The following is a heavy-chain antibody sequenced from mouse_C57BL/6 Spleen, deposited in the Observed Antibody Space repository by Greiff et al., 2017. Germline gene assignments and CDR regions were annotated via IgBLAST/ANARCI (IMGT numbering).Heavy chain of an antibody. D-gene: IGHD1-1*01. Sequence: QVHLQQPGAELVMPGASVKLSCKASGYTFTSYWMHWVKQRPGQGLEWIGEIDPSDSYTNYNQKFKGKSTLTVDKSSSTAYMQLSSLTSEDSAVYYCALVAKRDYYAMDYWGQGTSVTVSS. V-gene: IGHV1-69*01. CDR2: IDPSDSYT. CDR1: GYTFTSYW. CDR3: ALVAKRDYYAMDY. J-gene: IGHJ4*01.